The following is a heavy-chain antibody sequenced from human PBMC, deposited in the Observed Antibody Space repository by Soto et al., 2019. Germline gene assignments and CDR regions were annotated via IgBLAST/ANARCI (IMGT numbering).Heavy chain of an antibody. CDR2: IYYSGST. V-gene: IGHV4-59*01. J-gene: IGHJ5*02. CDR1: GGSISSYY. Sequence: TVSGGSISSYYWSWIRQPPGKGLEWIGYIYYSGSTNYNPSLKSRVTISVDTSKNQFSLKLSSVTAADTAVYYCAREVYYYDSSGYYPWGQGTLVTVSS. CDR3: AREVYYYDSSGYYP. D-gene: IGHD3-22*01.